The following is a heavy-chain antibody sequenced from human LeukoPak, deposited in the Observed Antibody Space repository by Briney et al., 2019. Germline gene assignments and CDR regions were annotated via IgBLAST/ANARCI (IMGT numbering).Heavy chain of an antibody. CDR1: GGSVSSYY. V-gene: IGHV4-4*09. Sequence: SETLSLTCTVSGGSVSSYYWSWIRLPPGKGLGWIGYIYNGESTNYNSSLQSRVTMSVDTSKNQLFLKLSSVTAADTAVYYCARFHSGPSGWYVLWYFDLWGRGTLVTVSS. D-gene: IGHD6-19*01. CDR2: IYNGEST. CDR3: ARFHSGPSGWYVLWYFDL. J-gene: IGHJ2*01.